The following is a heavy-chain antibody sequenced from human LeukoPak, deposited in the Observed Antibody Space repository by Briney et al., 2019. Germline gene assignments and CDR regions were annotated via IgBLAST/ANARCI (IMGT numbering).Heavy chain of an antibody. CDR1: GFTSSSYA. D-gene: IGHD3-10*01. CDR2: ISGSGGST. CDR3: AKDFYYGSGSYQFDY. V-gene: IGHV3-23*01. J-gene: IGHJ4*02. Sequence: GGSLRLSCAASGFTSSSYAMSWVRQAPGKGLEWVSAISGSGGSTYYADSVKGRFTISRDNSKNTLYLQMNSLRAEDTAVYYCAKDFYYGSGSYQFDYWGQGTLVTVSS.